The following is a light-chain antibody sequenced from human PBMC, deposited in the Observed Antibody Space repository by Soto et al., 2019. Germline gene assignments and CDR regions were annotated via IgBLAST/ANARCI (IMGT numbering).Light chain of an antibody. CDR1: SSDVGGYNY. Sequence: QSVLTQPASVSGSTGQSITISCIGTSSDVGGYNYVSWYKQHPGKAPKLMIYDVSNRPSGVSNRFSGSKSGNTASLTISGLKPEDEADYYCSSYTSSSTRVFGAGTKVTVL. J-gene: IGLJ2*01. CDR2: DVS. CDR3: SSYTSSSTRV. V-gene: IGLV2-14*01.